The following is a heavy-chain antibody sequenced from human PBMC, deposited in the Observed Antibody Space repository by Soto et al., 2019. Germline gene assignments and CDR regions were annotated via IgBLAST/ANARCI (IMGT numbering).Heavy chain of an antibody. Sequence: PGGSLRLSCAASGFTFKSYWMHWVRQAPGKGLVCVSRIKSDGTYTSYADSVKGRFTISRDNAKNSLYLQMNSLRDEDTAVYYCAREGGSYNWFDPWGQGT. CDR3: AREGGSYNWFDP. CDR2: IKSDGTYT. V-gene: IGHV3-74*01. D-gene: IGHD3-10*01. CDR1: GFTFKSYW. J-gene: IGHJ5*02.